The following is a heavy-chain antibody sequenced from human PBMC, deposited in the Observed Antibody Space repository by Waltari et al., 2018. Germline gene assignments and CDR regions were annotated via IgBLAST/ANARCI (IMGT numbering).Heavy chain of an antibody. J-gene: IGHJ4*02. D-gene: IGHD6-13*01. Sequence: QVQLQESGPGLVKPSETLSLTCAVSGYSISSGSYWGWIRQPPGKGLEWIGSIDHSGSTYYNPSLKSRVTISVETSKNQFSLKLSSVTAADTAVYYCARLEQQLVLVDYWGQGTLVTVSS. V-gene: IGHV4-38-2*01. CDR1: GYSISSGSY. CDR3: ARLEQQLVLVDY. CDR2: IDHSGST.